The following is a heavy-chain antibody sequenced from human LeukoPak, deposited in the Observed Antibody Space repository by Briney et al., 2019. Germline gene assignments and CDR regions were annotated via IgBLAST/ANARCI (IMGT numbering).Heavy chain of an antibody. V-gene: IGHV4-31*03. CDR3: ARAHGSGYDPPSFDY. D-gene: IGHD5-12*01. CDR1: GGSISSGGSY. CDR2: IYYSGST. J-gene: IGHJ4*02. Sequence: SQTLSLTCTVSGGSISSGGSYWSWIRQHPGKGLEWIGYIYYSGSTYYNPSLKSRVTISVDTSKNQFSLKLSSVTAADTAVYYCARAHGSGYDPPSFDYWGQGTLVTVSS.